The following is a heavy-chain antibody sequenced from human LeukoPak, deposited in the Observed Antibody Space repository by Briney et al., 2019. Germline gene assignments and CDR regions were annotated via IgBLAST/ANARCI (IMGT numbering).Heavy chain of an antibody. J-gene: IGHJ4*02. V-gene: IGHV1-46*01. CDR3: ARLRSSFDY. D-gene: IGHD6-6*01. Sequence: GASVKVSCKASGYTFISYYMHWVRQAPGQGLERMGIINPSGGSTSYAQKLQGRVTMTRDTSTSTVYMELSSLGSEDTAVYYCARLRSSFDYWGQGTLVTVSS. CDR1: GYTFISYY. CDR2: INPSGGST.